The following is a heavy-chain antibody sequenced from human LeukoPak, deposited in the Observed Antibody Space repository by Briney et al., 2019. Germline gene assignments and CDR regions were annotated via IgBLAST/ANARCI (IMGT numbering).Heavy chain of an antibody. CDR3: ARGYSSGWYSSFDY. V-gene: IGHV4-30-4*08. D-gene: IGHD6-19*01. CDR1: GGSISSGDYY. Sequence: PSETLSLTCTVSGGSISSGDYYWSWIRQPPGKGLEWIGYIYYSGGTYYNPSLKSRVTISVDTSKNQFSLKLSSVTAADTAVYYCARGYSSGWYSSFDYWGQGTLVTVSS. J-gene: IGHJ4*02. CDR2: IYYSGGT.